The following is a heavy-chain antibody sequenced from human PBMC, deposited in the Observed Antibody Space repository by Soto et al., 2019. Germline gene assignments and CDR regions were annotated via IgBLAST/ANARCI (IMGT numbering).Heavy chain of an antibody. CDR3: ATDRLSHHRGTSEIANAAFAV. V-gene: IGHV1-2*02. J-gene: IGHJ3*01. CDR2: INPNSGGT. CDR1: GYTFTGYH. Sequence: ASVKVSCKASGYTFTGYHMHWVRQAPGQGLEWMGWINPNSGGTNYAQKFQGRVTMTRDTSISTAYMEVSRLRSDDTAVYYCATDRLSHHRGTSEIANAAFAVWRQWTMATVS. D-gene: IGHD2-15*01.